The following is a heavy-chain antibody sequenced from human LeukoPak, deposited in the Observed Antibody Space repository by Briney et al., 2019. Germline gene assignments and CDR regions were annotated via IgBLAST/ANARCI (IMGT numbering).Heavy chain of an antibody. CDR3: ARRGYHDYSGFDY. V-gene: IGHV3-21*01. Sequence: GGSLRLSCAGSEFTFSSYSMHWVRQALGKGLEWVSSISGSSDDIYYADSVKGRFTISRDNSKNSLYLQMNRLRAEDTALYYCARRGYHDYSGFDYWGQGTLVTVSS. D-gene: IGHD1-26*01. CDR2: ISGSSDDI. CDR1: EFTFSSYS. J-gene: IGHJ4*02.